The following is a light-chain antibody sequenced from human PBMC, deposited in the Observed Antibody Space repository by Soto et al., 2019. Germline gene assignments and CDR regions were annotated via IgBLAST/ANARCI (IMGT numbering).Light chain of an antibody. V-gene: IGKV3-15*01. Sequence: EIVMTQSPATLSVSPGERVTLSCRASQSVRSNLAWYQQKPGQVPRVLIYGASTRAIGIPDRFSGSGSGTAFPLPIHSRPSEDFAGYYFKHNNNLGGFGGGTKVEIK. CDR1: QSVRSN. CDR2: GAS. J-gene: IGKJ4*01. CDR3: KHNNNLGG.